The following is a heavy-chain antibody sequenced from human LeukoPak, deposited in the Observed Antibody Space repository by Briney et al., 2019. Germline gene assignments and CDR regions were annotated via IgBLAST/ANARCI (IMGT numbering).Heavy chain of an antibody. CDR1: GGSISSYY. D-gene: IGHD3-9*01. CDR3: ARADILTGQSPLFAFDY. V-gene: IGHV4-59*08. Sequence: SETLSLTCTVSGGSISSYYWSWIRQPPGKGLEWIGYIHYSGGITYYNPSLKSRVTISVDTSKNQFSLSLSSVTAADTAVYYCARADILTGQSPLFAFDYWGQGTLVTVSS. CDR2: IHYSGGIT. J-gene: IGHJ4*02.